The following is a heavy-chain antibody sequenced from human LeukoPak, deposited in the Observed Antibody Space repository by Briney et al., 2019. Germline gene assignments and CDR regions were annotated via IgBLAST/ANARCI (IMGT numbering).Heavy chain of an antibody. J-gene: IGHJ3*02. CDR2: IYHSGST. CDR1: GGSISSSNW. CDR3: AAGSSWFDAFDI. Sequence: SETLSLTCAVSGGSISSSNWWSWVRQPPGKGLEWIGEIYHSGSTNYNPSLRSRVTISVDKSKNQFSLKLSSVTAADTAVYYCAAGSSWFDAFDIWGQGTMVTVSS. D-gene: IGHD6-13*01. V-gene: IGHV4-4*02.